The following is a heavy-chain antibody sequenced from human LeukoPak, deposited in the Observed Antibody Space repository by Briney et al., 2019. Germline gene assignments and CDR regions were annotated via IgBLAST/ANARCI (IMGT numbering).Heavy chain of an antibody. V-gene: IGHV3-11*01. D-gene: IGHD2-2*01. CDR2: ISSSGSPI. CDR1: GFTFSDYY. J-gene: IGHJ4*02. Sequence: GGSLRFSCAASGFTFSDYYMSWIRQAPGKGLEWVSYISSSGSPIYYADSVKGRFTISRDNAKNSLYLQMNSLRAEDTAVYYCARGARPVAMRNYFDYWGQGTLVTVSS. CDR3: ARGARPVAMRNYFDY.